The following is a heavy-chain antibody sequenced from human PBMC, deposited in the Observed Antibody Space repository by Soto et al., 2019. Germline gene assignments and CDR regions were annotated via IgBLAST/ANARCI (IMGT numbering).Heavy chain of an antibody. J-gene: IGHJ2*01. V-gene: IGHV4-31*03. Sequence: QVQLQESGPGLVKPSQTLSLTCTVSGGSISSGGYYWSWIRQHPGKGLEWIGYIYYSGSTYYNPSLKRRVTISVDTSKNQFSLKLSSVTAADTAVYYCARGSHSERIWYFDLWGRGTLVTVSS. CDR3: ARGSHSERIWYFDL. D-gene: IGHD1-1*01. CDR2: IYYSGST. CDR1: GGSISSGGYY.